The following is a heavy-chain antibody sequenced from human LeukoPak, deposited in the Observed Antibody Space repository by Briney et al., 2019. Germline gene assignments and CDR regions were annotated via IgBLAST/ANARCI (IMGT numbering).Heavy chain of an antibody. CDR1: GFTFGSYG. J-gene: IGHJ3*02. CDR3: AKVVHGSGWYEGYDAFGI. D-gene: IGHD6-19*01. Sequence: WGSLRLSCAASGFTFGSYGMHWVRQAPGKGLEWVAVISYDGSNKYYADSVKGRFTISRDNSKNTLYLQMNSLRAEDTAVYYCAKVVHGSGWYEGYDAFGIWGQGTMVTVSS. CDR2: ISYDGSNK. V-gene: IGHV3-30*18.